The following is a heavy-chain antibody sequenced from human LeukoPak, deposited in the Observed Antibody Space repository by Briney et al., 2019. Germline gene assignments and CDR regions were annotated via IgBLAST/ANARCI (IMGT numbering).Heavy chain of an antibody. D-gene: IGHD6-19*01. CDR2: IYYDGAT. Sequence: SETLSLTCTVSGGSMRSQYWSWIRQTPGKGPEWIGLIYYDGATNYNPSLKSRVTISVDTSKNQFSLRLKSVTAADTAVYYCARDGILVPGSDNWFDPWGRGTLATVSS. CDR1: GGSMRSQY. J-gene: IGHJ5*02. V-gene: IGHV4-59*11. CDR3: ARDGILVPGSDNWFDP.